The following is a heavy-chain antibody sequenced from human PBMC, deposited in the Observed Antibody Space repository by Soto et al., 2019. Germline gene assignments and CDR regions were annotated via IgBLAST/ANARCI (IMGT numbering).Heavy chain of an antibody. CDR2: ISAYNGNT. Sequence: ASVKVSCKASGYTFTSYGISWVRQAPGQGLEWMGWISAYNGNTNYAQKLQGRVTMTTDTSTSTAYMELRSLRSDDTAVYYCAREHCSSTSCYLPWFDPWGQGTXVTVSS. J-gene: IGHJ5*02. CDR1: GYTFTSYG. D-gene: IGHD2-2*01. V-gene: IGHV1-18*01. CDR3: AREHCSSTSCYLPWFDP.